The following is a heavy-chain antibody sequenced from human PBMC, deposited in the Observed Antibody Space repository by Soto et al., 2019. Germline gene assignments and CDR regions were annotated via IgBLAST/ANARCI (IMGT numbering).Heavy chain of an antibody. D-gene: IGHD2-21*02. CDR1: GFSFRDHS. CDR2: ISSSSENI. J-gene: IGHJ4*01. Sequence: DVKLVESGGGVVSPGGSLRLSCVGSGFSFRDHSMNWVRQPPGKGLRWMSYISSSSENIYYADSVKGRFTVSRDNAKNTLCLQMNSLSDDHSAIYYCARLPKGSVVTGWGQGSLVTVSS. CDR3: ARLPKGSVVTG. V-gene: IGHV3-48*02.